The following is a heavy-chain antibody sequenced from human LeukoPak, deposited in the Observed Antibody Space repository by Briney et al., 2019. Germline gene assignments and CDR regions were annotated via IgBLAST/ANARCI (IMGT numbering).Heavy chain of an antibody. CDR2: IYYSGST. V-gene: IGHV4-39*01. D-gene: IGHD2-21*01. Sequence: SQTLSLTCTVSGGSISSSSYYWGWIRQPPGKGLEWIGSIYYSGSTYYNPSLKSRVTISVDTSKNRFSLKLSSVTAADTAVYYCARLLTAYNYFDYWGQGTLVTVSS. J-gene: IGHJ4*02. CDR1: GGSISSSSYY. CDR3: ARLLTAYNYFDY.